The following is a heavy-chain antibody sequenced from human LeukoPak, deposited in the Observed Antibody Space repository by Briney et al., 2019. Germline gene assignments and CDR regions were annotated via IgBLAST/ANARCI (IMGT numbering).Heavy chain of an antibody. Sequence: SGGSLRLSCAASGFTVSNNYMTWVRQAPGKGLEWVSLIYSGGTTFYTGSVKCRFTNSRDSSKNTLHLQMNNLKAEDTAVYYCTTSPAVASWGQGTLVTVSS. V-gene: IGHV3-53*01. D-gene: IGHD4-23*01. CDR1: GFTVSNNY. J-gene: IGHJ5*02. CDR3: TTSPAVAS. CDR2: IYSGGTT.